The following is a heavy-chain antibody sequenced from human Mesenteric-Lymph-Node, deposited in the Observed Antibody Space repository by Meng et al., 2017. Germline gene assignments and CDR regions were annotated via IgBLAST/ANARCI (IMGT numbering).Heavy chain of an antibody. J-gene: IGHJ3*02. CDR1: GFTFNTYA. V-gene: IGHV3-23*01. Sequence: RLSCAASGFTFNTYAMSWVRQAPGKGLVWVSGISGGAETTYYADSAKGRFTISRDNSKNTLYLQMNSLRAEDTAVYYCAKTSLIFENAFDIWGQGTMVTVSS. D-gene: IGHD3/OR15-3a*01. CDR3: AKTSLIFENAFDI. CDR2: ISGGAETT.